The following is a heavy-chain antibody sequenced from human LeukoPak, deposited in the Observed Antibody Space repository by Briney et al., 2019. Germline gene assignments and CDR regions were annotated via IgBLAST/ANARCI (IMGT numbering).Heavy chain of an antibody. CDR2: INPSGSST. CDR3: ARDNSVGDIAWWFDP. V-gene: IGHV1-46*01. CDR1: GYSVTSHY. Sequence: ASVKVSCKASGYSVTSHYMHWVRQAPGQGLEWMGLINPSGSSTLYAQKFQGRVTMTRDMSTTTDYMELSSLRSEDTAVYYCARDNSVGDIAWWFDPWGQGTLVTVSS. D-gene: IGHD3-16*02. J-gene: IGHJ5*02.